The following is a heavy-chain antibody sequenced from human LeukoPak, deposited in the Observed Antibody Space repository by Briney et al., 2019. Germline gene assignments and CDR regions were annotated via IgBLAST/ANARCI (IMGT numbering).Heavy chain of an antibody. CDR1: GYTLTELS. D-gene: IGHD6-13*01. CDR3: ATASPSIAAAGMVPFDP. V-gene: IGHV1-24*01. CDR2: FDPEDGET. Sequence: ASVKVSCKVSGYTLTELSMHWVRQAPGKGLEWMGGFDPEDGETIYAQKFQGRVTMTEDTSTDTAYMELSSLRSEDTAVYYCATASPSIAAAGMVPFDPWGQGTLVTVSS. J-gene: IGHJ5*02.